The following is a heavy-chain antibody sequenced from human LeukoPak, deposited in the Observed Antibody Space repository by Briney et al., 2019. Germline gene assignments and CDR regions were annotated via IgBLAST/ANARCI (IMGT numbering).Heavy chain of an antibody. CDR2: ISSNGGST. CDR3: ARDPSGGAFDI. J-gene: IGHJ3*02. CDR1: GFTFSSYA. D-gene: IGHD3-10*01. Sequence: GGSLRLSCAASGFTFSSYAMHWVRQAPGKGLEYVSAISSNGGSTYYANSVKGGFTISRDNSKNTLYLQMGSLRAEDMAVYYCARDPSGGAFDIWGQGTMVTVSS. V-gene: IGHV3-64*01.